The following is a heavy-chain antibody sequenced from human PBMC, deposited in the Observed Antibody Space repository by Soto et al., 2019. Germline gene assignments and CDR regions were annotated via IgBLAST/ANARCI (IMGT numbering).Heavy chain of an antibody. V-gene: IGHV3-15*07. CDR1: GFTFSNAW. CDR3: GTGGAMVRSGALAY. Sequence: EVQLVESGGGLVKPGGSLRVSCAASGFTFSNAWMFWVRQAPGKGPEWVGRIKSKTDGGTTDYNTLMKDRFTISREDSKNTLYLEMSSLDIEYTAVYYCGTGGAMVRSGALAYWGQGVLVTVSS. J-gene: IGHJ4*02. CDR2: IKSKTDGGTT. D-gene: IGHD3-10*01.